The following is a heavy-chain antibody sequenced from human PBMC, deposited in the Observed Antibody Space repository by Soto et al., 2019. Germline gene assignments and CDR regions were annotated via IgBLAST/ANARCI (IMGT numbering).Heavy chain of an antibody. Sequence: QVTLKESGPTLVKPTQTLTLTCTFSGFSLSTIGVGVGWIRQPPGKALEWLALIYWDDDKRYSPSLKTRLTITKDTSKNQVVLTMTNMDPVDTATYYCAPTSRPEYYFDYWGQGTLVTVSS. D-gene: IGHD6-6*01. CDR1: GFSLSTIGVG. V-gene: IGHV2-5*02. CDR2: IYWDDDK. J-gene: IGHJ4*02. CDR3: APTSRPEYYFDY.